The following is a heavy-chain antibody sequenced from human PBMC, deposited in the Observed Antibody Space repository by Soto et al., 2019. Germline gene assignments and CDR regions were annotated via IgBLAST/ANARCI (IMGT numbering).Heavy chain of an antibody. CDR3: AREPVYYEGGGSRKYFQH. Sequence: EVQVVETGGGLIQPGGSLRLSCAASGFTVSSSYMSWVRQAPGKGLEWVSVIYTGGSTFYADAVKGRFTISRDNSKNTLYLQMNSLRVEDTAVYYCAREPVYYEGGGSRKYFQHWGQGTLVTVSS. D-gene: IGHD2-15*01. CDR1: GFTVSSSY. J-gene: IGHJ1*01. V-gene: IGHV3-53*02. CDR2: IYTGGST.